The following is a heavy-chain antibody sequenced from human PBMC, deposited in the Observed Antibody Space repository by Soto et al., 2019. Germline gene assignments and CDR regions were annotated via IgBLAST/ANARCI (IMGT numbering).Heavy chain of an antibody. Sequence: SETLSLTCTVSGGSISSGGYYWSWIRQHPGKGLEWIGYIYYSGSTYYNPSLKSRVTISVDTSKNQFSLKLSSVTAADTAVYYCARSPDYYDSSGQALDYWGQGTLVTVSS. CDR2: IYYSGST. D-gene: IGHD3-22*01. CDR1: GGSISSGGYY. CDR3: ARSPDYYDSSGQALDY. V-gene: IGHV4-31*03. J-gene: IGHJ4*02.